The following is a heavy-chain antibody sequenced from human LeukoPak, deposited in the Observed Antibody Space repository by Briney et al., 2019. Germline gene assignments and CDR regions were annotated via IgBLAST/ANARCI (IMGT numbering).Heavy chain of an antibody. Sequence: ASETLSLTCTVSGGSISSSSYYWGWIRQPPWKGLEWIGYIYYSGSTYYNPSLKSRVTISVDTSKNQFSLKLSSVTAADTAVYFCASVGSPDTWGQGTLVTVSS. CDR3: ASVGSPDT. D-gene: IGHD1-26*01. J-gene: IGHJ4*02. CDR1: GGSISSSSYY. CDR2: IYYSGST. V-gene: IGHV4-30-4*08.